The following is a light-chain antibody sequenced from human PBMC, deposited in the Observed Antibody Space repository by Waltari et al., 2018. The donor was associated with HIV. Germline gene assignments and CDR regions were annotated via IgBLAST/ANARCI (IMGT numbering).Light chain of an antibody. CDR3: CSFAGSYTWL. V-gene: IGLV2-11*01. CDR2: SRT. J-gene: IGLJ2*01. Sequence: QSALPQPRSVSGSPGQSVTISCTGTSSDVGGYNYVSWYQQLPGKAPKQMMYSRTERPAGVPDGFSGSMSGNTASLTISGLQAEEEADYYCCSFAGSYTWLFGGGTKLTV. CDR1: SSDVGGYNY.